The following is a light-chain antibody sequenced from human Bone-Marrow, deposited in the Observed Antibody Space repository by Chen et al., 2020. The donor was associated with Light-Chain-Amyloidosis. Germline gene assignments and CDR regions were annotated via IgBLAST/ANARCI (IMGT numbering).Light chain of an antibody. CDR3: QQRSNWPPMYT. CDR2: DAS. J-gene: IGKJ2*01. CDR1: QSVSSY. Sequence: IVLTQSPATLSSSSGERATLSCTASQSVSSYLAWYQQNPGQAPTLLIYDASNRATGIPARFSGSGSGTDFTLTISSLEPEDFAVYYCQQRSNWPPMYTFGQGTKLEIK. V-gene: IGKV3-11*01.